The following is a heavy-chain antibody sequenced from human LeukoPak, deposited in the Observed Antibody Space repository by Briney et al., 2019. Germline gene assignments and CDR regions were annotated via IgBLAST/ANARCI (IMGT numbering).Heavy chain of an antibody. CDR2: IYSGGST. CDR1: GFTFSSYA. D-gene: IGHD3-22*01. Sequence: GGSLRLSCAASGFTFSSYAMSWVRQAPGKGLEWVSVIYSGGSTYYADSVKGRFTISRDNSKNTLYLQMNSLRAEDTAVYYCARDTYYYYSSGYNYYFDYWGQGTMVTVSS. V-gene: IGHV3-66*01. J-gene: IGHJ4*02. CDR3: ARDTYYYYSSGYNYYFDY.